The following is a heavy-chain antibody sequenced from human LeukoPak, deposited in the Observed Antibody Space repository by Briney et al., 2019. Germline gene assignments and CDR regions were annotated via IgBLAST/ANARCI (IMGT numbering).Heavy chain of an antibody. J-gene: IGHJ3*02. Sequence: KPSETLSLTCTVSGGTISSSSYYWGWIRQPPGKGLEWIGSIYYSGSTYYNPSLKSRVTISADTSKNQFSLKLSSVTAADTAVYYCARATSSSSSSGAFDIWGQGTMVTVSS. CDR2: IYYSGST. CDR3: ARATSSSSSSGAFDI. D-gene: IGHD6-6*01. CDR1: GGTISSSSYY. V-gene: IGHV4-39*07.